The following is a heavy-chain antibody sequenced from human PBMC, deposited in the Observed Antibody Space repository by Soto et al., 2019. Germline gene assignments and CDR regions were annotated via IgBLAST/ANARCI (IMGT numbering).Heavy chain of an antibody. V-gene: IGHV4-30-4*02. J-gene: IGHJ4*02. CDR3: ARDRATLLDY. CDR1: GGSISSGDYY. CDR2: IYYSGST. Sequence: SDTRSLTCTVSGGSISSGDYYWSWIRQPPGKGLEWIGYIYYSGSTYYNPSLKSRVTIPVDTSKNQFSLKLSSVTAADTAVYYFARDRATLLDYGGQGTLVTVSS. D-gene: IGHD1-26*01.